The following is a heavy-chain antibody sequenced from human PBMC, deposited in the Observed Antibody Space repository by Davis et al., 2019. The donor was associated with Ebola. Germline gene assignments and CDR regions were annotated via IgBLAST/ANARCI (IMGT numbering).Heavy chain of an antibody. V-gene: IGHV4-34*01. J-gene: IGHJ6*02. D-gene: IGHD6-6*01. CDR1: GWPSSGYY. Sequence: SEPLSPTFAALGWPSSGYYWSWIRQPPGKGLEWIGEINHSGSTNYNPSLKSRVTISVDTSKNQFSLKLSSVTAADTAVYYCARARPVSIAARVYYYYGMDVWGQGTTVTVSS. CDR3: ARARPVSIAARVYYYYGMDV. CDR2: INHSGST.